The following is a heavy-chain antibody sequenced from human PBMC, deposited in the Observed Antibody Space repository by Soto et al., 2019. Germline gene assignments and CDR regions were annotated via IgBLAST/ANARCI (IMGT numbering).Heavy chain of an antibody. Sequence: SETLSLTCTVSGDSISNYYWSWIRQPPGKELEWLGYIYSSGSTNYNPSLKSRVDISLDMSKNQFYLRLSSVTAADTAVYYCARSPHAWGPFIDYWGKGTLFSVSS. CDR3: ARSPHAWGPFIDY. CDR1: GDSISNYY. CDR2: IYSSGST. D-gene: IGHD3-16*01. V-gene: IGHV4-59*01. J-gene: IGHJ4*02.